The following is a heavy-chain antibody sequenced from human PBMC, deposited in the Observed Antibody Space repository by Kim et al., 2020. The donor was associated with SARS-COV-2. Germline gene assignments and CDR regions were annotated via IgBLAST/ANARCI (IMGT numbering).Heavy chain of an antibody. CDR1: GFTFSDHA. Sequence: GGSLRLSCVASGFTFSDHAMHWVRQAPGKGLEWVSLISYDGDNIYFADSVKGRFVISRDNSKNTLHLQMNSLRNDDSATYYCVRGLTGATLDPWGQGAL. CDR2: ISYDGDNI. D-gene: IGHD1-20*01. V-gene: IGHV3-30*09. CDR3: VRGLTGATLDP. J-gene: IGHJ5*02.